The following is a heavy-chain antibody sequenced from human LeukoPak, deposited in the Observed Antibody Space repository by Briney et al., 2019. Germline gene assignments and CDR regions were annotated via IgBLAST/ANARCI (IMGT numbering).Heavy chain of an antibody. V-gene: IGHV4-59*01. CDR1: GDSISSYY. Sequence: PSETLSLTCTVSGDSISSYYWSWIRQPPGKGLEWIGYIYYSGSTNYNLSLTSRVTISLDTSKSQFSLKLSSVTAADTAVYYCARAYYYDTSDYYIFDHWGQGTLVTVSS. CDR3: ARAYYYDTSDYYIFDH. J-gene: IGHJ4*02. CDR2: IYYSGST. D-gene: IGHD3-22*01.